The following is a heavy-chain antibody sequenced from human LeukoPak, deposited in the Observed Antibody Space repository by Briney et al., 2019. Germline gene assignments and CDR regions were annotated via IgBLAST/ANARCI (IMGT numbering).Heavy chain of an antibody. CDR3: ARDAQLEYDAFDI. CDR1: GLTLSSYS. D-gene: IGHD1-1*01. Sequence: GGSLRLSCAASGLTLSSYSMNWVRQPPGKGLEWVSSISSSSSYIYYTDSVKGRFTISRDNAKNSLYLQMNSLRAEETAVYYCARDAQLEYDAFDIWRQGTMVTVSS. J-gene: IGHJ3*02. V-gene: IGHV3-21*01. CDR2: ISSSSSYI.